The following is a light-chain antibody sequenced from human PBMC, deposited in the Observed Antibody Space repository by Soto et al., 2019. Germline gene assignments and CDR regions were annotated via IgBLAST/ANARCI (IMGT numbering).Light chain of an antibody. CDR2: AAS. J-gene: IGKJ5*01. Sequence: IQMTQSPSSLSASVVDIVTITFRASQSISSYLNWYQQKPGKAPKLLIYAASSLQSGVPSRFSGSGSGTDFTLTISSLQPEDFATYYCQQSYSTPITFGQGTRLEIK. CDR3: QQSYSTPIT. CDR1: QSISSY. V-gene: IGKV1-39*01.